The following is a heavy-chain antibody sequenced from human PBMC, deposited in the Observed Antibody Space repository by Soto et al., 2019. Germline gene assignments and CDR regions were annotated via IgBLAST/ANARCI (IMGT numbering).Heavy chain of an antibody. CDR2: ISYDGNNE. CDR1: GFTLSSYA. Sequence: QVQLVESGGGVVQPGRSLRLSCAASGFTLSSYAMHWVRQAPGKGLEWVATISYDGNNEYDADSVKGRFTSSRDYSKNTLYLQMHSLRAEDTVIYYCARVRDGNTTGPFDYWGQGTLVTVSS. CDR3: ARVRDGNTTGPFDY. J-gene: IGHJ4*02. V-gene: IGHV3-30-3*01. D-gene: IGHD2-21*01.